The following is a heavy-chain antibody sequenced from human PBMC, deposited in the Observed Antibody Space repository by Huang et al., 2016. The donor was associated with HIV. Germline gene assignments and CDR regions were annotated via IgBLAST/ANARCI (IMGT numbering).Heavy chain of an antibody. CDR3: ARLIGSPSFYYGLDV. Sequence: SCKGSGYRFRSNWIGWVRQMPGKGLEWMGIIYPGDSDTRYSPSFQGQVTISADKSINTTDLQGSSLKASDTAMYYCARLIGSPSFYYGLDVWGQGTTVTVSS. CDR1: GYRFRSNW. V-gene: IGHV5-51*01. D-gene: IGHD3-10*01. CDR2: IYPGDSDT. J-gene: IGHJ6*02.